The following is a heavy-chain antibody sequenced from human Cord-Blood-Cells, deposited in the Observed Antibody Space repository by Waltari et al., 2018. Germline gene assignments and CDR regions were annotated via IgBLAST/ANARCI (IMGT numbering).Heavy chain of an antibody. CDR1: GGSISSSSYY. CDR3: ARLHSRYCSSTSCYAFDI. D-gene: IGHD2-2*01. CDR2: IYYSGST. Sequence: QLQLQESGPGLVKPSETLSLTCTVSGGSISSSSYYWGWIRQPPGTGLEWIGSIYYSGSTYYNPSLKSRVTISVDTSKNQFSLKLSSVTTADTAVYYCARLHSRYCSSTSCYAFDIWGQGTMVTVSS. V-gene: IGHV4-39*01. J-gene: IGHJ3*02.